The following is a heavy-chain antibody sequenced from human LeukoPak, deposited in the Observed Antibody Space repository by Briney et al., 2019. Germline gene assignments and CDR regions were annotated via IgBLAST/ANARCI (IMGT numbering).Heavy chain of an antibody. CDR2: ISYDGSNK. Sequence: PGGSLRLSCAASGFTFSSYGMHWVRQAPGKGLEWVAVISYDGSNKYYAGSVKGRFTISRDNSKNTLYLQMNSLRAEDTAVYYCAKVDYWGQGTLVTVSS. J-gene: IGHJ4*02. V-gene: IGHV3-30*18. CDR1: GFTFSSYG. CDR3: AKVDY.